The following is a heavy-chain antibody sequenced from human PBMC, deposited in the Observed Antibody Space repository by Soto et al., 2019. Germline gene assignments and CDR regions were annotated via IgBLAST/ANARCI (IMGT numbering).Heavy chain of an antibody. D-gene: IGHD5-12*01. Sequence: QVQLVQSGAEVKKPGASVKVSCKASGYTFTSYAMHWVRQAPGQRLEWMGWINAGNGNTKYSQKLQGRVTITRDTSASTAYMELSSLRSEDTAVYYCARASDGYNWYFDLWGRGTLVTVSS. CDR3: ARASDGYNWYFDL. J-gene: IGHJ2*01. CDR1: GYTFTSYA. V-gene: IGHV1-3*01. CDR2: INAGNGNT.